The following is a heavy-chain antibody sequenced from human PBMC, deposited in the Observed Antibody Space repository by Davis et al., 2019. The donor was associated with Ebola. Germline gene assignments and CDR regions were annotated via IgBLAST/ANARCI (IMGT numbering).Heavy chain of an antibody. CDR2: IYHSGTT. J-gene: IGHJ4*02. V-gene: IGHV4-38-2*02. CDR1: GYSISSDYY. CDR3: ARRRLSFEAIDY. Sequence: SETLSLTCSVSGYSISSDYYWGWIRQPPGKRLEWIANIYHSGTTYYNPSLKSRVTISVDTSKNQFSLKLSSVSAADTAVYYCARRRLSFEAIDYWGQGTLVTVSS. D-gene: IGHD1-26*01.